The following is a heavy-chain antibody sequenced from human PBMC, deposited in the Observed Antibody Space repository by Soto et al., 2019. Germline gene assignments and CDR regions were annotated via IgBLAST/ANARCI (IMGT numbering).Heavy chain of an antibody. CDR3: ATMIRGLIHWLDP. J-gene: IGHJ5*02. V-gene: IGHV1-8*01. Sequence: QVQLVQSGAEVKRPGASVKVSCKASGDTFSNFDFNWVRQATGQGPEWMGWMYPNNGQTAYARTFHRRVXMTWNSSTSTAYMELSSLTSEDTAVYYCATMIRGLIHWLDPWGQGTLVTVSS. CDR2: MYPNNGQT. D-gene: IGHD3-16*01. CDR1: GDTFSNFD.